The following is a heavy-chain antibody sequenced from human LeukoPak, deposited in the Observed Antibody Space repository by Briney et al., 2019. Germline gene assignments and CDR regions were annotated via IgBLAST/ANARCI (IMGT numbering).Heavy chain of an antibody. CDR3: AKDHGGFYEGYFDY. V-gene: IGHV3-30-3*01. CDR2: ISYDGSNK. D-gene: IGHD2/OR15-2a*01. CDR1: GFTFSSYA. Sequence: GRSLRLSCAASGFTFSSYAMHWVRQAPGKGLEWVAVISYDGSNKYYADSVKGRFTISRDNSKNTLYLQMNSLRAEDTAVYYCAKDHGGFYEGYFDYWGQGTLVTVSS. J-gene: IGHJ4*02.